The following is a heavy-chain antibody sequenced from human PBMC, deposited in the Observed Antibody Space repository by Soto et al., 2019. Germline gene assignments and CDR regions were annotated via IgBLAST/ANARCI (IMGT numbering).Heavy chain of an antibody. D-gene: IGHD6-13*01. CDR1: GGTFSSYA. CDR2: ITPIFGTA. V-gene: IGHV1-69*13. J-gene: IGHJ4*02. CDR3: ARELSPSVAAAGSDY. Sequence: GASVKVSCKASGGTFSSYAISWVRQAPGQGLEWMGGITPIFGTANYAQKFQGRVTTTADESTSTAYMELSSLRSEDTAVYYCARELSPSVAAAGSDYWGQGTLVTVSS.